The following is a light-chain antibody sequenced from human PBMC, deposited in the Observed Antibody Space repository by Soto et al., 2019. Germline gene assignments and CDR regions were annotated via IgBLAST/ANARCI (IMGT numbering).Light chain of an antibody. J-gene: IGKJ1*01. Sequence: EIELTHSPGTLSFSPVELATLSFSSSQSVSSRYLAWYQQKPGQAPRLLIYGPSSRATGIPERFSGSGSGTDFTLTISRLEPEDFAVYFCHKFGSSPQNFGHGTKVDIK. V-gene: IGKV3-20*01. CDR3: HKFGSSPQN. CDR2: GPS. CDR1: QSVSSRY.